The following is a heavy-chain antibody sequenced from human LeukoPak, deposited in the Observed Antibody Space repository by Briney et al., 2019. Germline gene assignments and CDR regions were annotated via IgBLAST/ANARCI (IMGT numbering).Heavy chain of an antibody. CDR3: ARRSGSDALDI. CDR1: GYSFTSYW. D-gene: IGHD3-10*01. CDR2: IYPGDSYT. J-gene: IGHJ3*02. V-gene: IGHV5-51*01. Sequence: GESLKISCKGSGYSFTSYWIAWVRQMPGKGLEWMGIIYPGDSYTTYSPSFQGQVTISADKSISNAYLQWRSLKASDTAMYYCARRSGSDALDIWGQGTMVTVSS.